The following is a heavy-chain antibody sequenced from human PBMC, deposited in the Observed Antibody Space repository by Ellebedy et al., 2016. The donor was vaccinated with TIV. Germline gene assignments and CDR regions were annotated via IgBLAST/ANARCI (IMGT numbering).Heavy chain of an antibody. J-gene: IGHJ4*02. CDR2: INPDGSQR. CDR3: ARDPFNGALDY. CDR1: AFTLNNDW. V-gene: IGHV3-7*01. D-gene: IGHD4-17*01. Sequence: GESLKISXLASAFTLNNDWMAWVRQVPGKGLEWVALINPDGSQREYVDSVKGRFTISRDNAQNSLYLQMNSLRAEDTALYYCARDPFNGALDYWGQG.